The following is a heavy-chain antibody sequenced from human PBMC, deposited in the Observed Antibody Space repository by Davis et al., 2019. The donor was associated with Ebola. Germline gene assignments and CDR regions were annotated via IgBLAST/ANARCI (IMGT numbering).Heavy chain of an antibody. CDR2: ISGSSGHT. D-gene: IGHD1-26*01. V-gene: IGHV3-23*01. Sequence: GESLKISCEASGFTFSSYAMIWVRQVPGKGLEWVSGISGSSGHTYYADSVKGRVTISRDDAKNLLFLQMNSLRVEDTAIYYCARDPYRGSYQTSYFDYWGQGTLVTVSS. J-gene: IGHJ4*02. CDR1: GFTFSSYA. CDR3: ARDPYRGSYQTSYFDY.